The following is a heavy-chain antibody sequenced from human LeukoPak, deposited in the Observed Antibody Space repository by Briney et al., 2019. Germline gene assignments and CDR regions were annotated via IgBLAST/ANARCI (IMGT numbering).Heavy chain of an antibody. J-gene: IGHJ6*02. CDR3: SVYKYGMDV. CDR1: GYTLTSYY. V-gene: IGHV1-46*01. CDR2: INPSGGST. Sequence: ASVTVSCTASGYTLTSYYLHWVRQAPGQGLEWMAIINPSGGSTSHAQKFQGRVTMTRDTSASTVYMELSSLRSEDTAVYCASVYKYGMDVWGQGTTVTVSS.